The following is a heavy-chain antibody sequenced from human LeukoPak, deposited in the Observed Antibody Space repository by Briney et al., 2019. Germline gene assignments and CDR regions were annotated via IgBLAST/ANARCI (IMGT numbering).Heavy chain of an antibody. CDR2: ISGSGGST. CDR1: GFTFSSYA. Sequence: PGGSLRLSCAASGFTFSSYAMSWVRQAPGKGLEWGSAISGSGGSTYYADSVKGRFTISRDNSKNTLYLQMNSLRAEDTAVYYCATVDVPRGYVDTAGDVRDAFDIWGQGTMVTVSS. D-gene: IGHD5-18*01. CDR3: ATVDVPRGYVDTAGDVRDAFDI. J-gene: IGHJ3*02. V-gene: IGHV3-23*01.